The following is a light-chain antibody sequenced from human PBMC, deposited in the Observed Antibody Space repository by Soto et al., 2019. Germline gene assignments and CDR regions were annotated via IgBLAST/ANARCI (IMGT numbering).Light chain of an antibody. CDR1: SGSVSTNNY. Sequence: QTVVTQEPSFSVSPGGTITLTCGLSSGSVSTNNYPSWYQQTPGQAPRTLIYNTNTRSSGVPDRFSGSILGIQAALTITGAKADDACDYYCLLYVGSGLHWVFGGGTKLTVL. CDR3: LLYVGSGLHWV. V-gene: IGLV8-61*01. J-gene: IGLJ3*02. CDR2: NTN.